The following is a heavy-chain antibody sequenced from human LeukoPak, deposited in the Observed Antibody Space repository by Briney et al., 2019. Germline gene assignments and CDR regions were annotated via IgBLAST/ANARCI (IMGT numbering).Heavy chain of an antibody. CDR2: IIPIFGTA. V-gene: IGHV1-69*05. Sequence: SVKVSCKASGGTFSSYAISWVRQAPGQGLEWMGGIIPIFGTANYAQKFQGRVTITTDESTSTAYMEPSSLRSEDTAVYYCARTPQTPIWTYNWFDPWGQGTLVTVSS. CDR3: ARTPQTPIWTYNWFDP. D-gene: IGHD3-9*01. CDR1: GGTFSSYA. J-gene: IGHJ5*02.